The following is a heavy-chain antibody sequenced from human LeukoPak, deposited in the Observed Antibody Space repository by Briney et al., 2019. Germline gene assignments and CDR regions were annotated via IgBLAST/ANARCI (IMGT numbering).Heavy chain of an antibody. D-gene: IGHD6-19*01. V-gene: IGHV4-59*01. CDR1: GGSISSYY. J-gene: IGHJ1*01. Sequence: KASETLSLTCTVSGGSISSYYWNWIRQPPGKGLKWIGYIYYSGSTNYNPSLKSRVTISVDTSKNQFSLKLSSVTAADTAVYYCARGGWYPESFQHWGQGALVTVSS. CDR3: ARGGWYPESFQH. CDR2: IYYSGST.